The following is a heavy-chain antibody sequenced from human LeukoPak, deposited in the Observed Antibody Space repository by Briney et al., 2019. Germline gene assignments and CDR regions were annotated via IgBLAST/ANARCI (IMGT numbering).Heavy chain of an antibody. V-gene: IGHV3-23*01. Sequence: GGSLRPSCAASGFSFSSYAMSWVRQAPGKGLEWVSAISGSGGSTFYADSVKGRFTISRDNSKNTLFLQMNSLRAEDTAVYYCAKGVQTKTYYYDSSGYYHFDYWGQGTLVTVSS. D-gene: IGHD3-22*01. CDR2: ISGSGGST. CDR3: AKGVQTKTYYYDSSGYYHFDY. CDR1: GFSFSSYA. J-gene: IGHJ4*02.